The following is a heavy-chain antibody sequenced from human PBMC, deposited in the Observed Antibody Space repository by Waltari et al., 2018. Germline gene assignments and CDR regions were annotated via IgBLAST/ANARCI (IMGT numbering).Heavy chain of an antibody. CDR1: GFSLSTSGVG. CDR2: IYWDDDK. J-gene: IGHJ3*02. Sequence: QITLKESGPTLVKPTQTLTLTCTFSGFSLSTSGVGVGWLRQTPGKALEWLALIYWDDDKSYSPSLKRRLTMTKDTYKNQVVLTMTNMDPVDTATYYCANILPKPGYSYGHDAFDIWVQGTMVTVSS. D-gene: IGHD5-18*01. CDR3: ANILPKPGYSYGHDAFDI. V-gene: IGHV2-5*02.